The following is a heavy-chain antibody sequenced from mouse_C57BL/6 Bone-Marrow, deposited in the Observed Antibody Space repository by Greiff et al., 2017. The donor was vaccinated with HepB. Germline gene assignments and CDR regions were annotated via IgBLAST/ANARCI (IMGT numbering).Heavy chain of an antibody. CDR3: ARWGSSTYWYFDV. D-gene: IGHD1-1*01. J-gene: IGHJ1*03. Sequence: QVQLQQPGAELVKPGASVKLSCKASGYTFTSYWMHWVKQRPGQGLEWIGMIHPNSGSTNYNEKFKGKATLTADKSSSTAYMQLSSLTSEDSAVYFCARWGSSTYWYFDVWGTGTTVTVSS. CDR2: IHPNSGST. CDR1: GYTFTSYW. V-gene: IGHV1-64*01.